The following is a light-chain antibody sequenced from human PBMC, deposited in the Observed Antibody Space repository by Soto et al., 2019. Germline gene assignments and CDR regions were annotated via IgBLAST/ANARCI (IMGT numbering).Light chain of an antibody. Sequence: QSVLTKSPSASGTPGQRVTISCSGSSSNIGSTTVNWYQQLPGTAPKLLIYGNNQRPSGVPDRFSGSKSGTSASLAISGLXSEDEADYYCAAWDDSLYGYVFGTGTKSPS. CDR3: AAWDDSLYGYV. CDR2: GNN. CDR1: SSNIGSTT. V-gene: IGLV1-44*01. J-gene: IGLJ1*01.